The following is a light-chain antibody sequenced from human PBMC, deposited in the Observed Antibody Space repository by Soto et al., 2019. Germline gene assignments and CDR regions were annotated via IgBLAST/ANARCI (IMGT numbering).Light chain of an antibody. CDR3: QNYNSAPRT. J-gene: IGKJ1*01. Sequence: DTQMTQSPSSLSASVGDRVTITCRASQGISNSLAWYQQNPGKVPELLIYGASTLQPGVPSRFSGSGSGTDFALTISSLQPEDVATYYCQNYNSAPRTFGQGTKVELK. CDR1: QGISNS. CDR2: GAS. V-gene: IGKV1-27*01.